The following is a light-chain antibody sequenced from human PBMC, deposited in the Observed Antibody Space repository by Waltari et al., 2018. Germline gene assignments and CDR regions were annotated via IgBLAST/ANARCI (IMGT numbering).Light chain of an antibody. CDR1: QGISNF. V-gene: IGKV1-27*01. Sequence: DIQMTQSPSSLSASVGDRVTIICRASQGISNFLAWYQQKPGKAPKLLSYDASILQSGVPSRFSGSGSGTDFTLTISSLQPEDVATYYCQRYNSAPIFTFGPGTKVDIK. CDR3: QRYNSAPIFT. J-gene: IGKJ3*01. CDR2: DAS.